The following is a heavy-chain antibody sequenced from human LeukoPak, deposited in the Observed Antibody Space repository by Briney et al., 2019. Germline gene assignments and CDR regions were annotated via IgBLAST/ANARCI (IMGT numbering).Heavy chain of an antibody. V-gene: IGHV3-7*01. CDR3: ARGTVEYYDFWGGYKTKPPYFDY. CDR1: GFTFSSHW. D-gene: IGHD3-3*01. CDR2: IKQEGSEK. Sequence: GGSLRLSCGASGFTFSSHWMSWLRQAPGKGLEWVANIKQEGSEKYYVDSVKGRFTISRDNAKNSLYLQMNSLRAEDTAVYYCARGTVEYYDFWGGYKTKPPYFDYGGRGTLVTVSS. J-gene: IGHJ4*02.